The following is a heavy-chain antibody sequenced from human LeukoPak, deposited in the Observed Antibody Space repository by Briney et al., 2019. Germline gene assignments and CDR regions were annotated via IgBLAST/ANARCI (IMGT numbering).Heavy chain of an antibody. Sequence: GGSLRLSCAASGFTFSSYAMSWVRQAPGKGLEWVSAISGSGGSTYYADSVKGRFTISRDNSKNTLYLQMNSLRAEDTAVYYCAKESITIFGVVTRNYYFDYWGQGTLVTVSS. CDR3: AKESITIFGVVTRNYYFDY. D-gene: IGHD3-3*01. V-gene: IGHV3-23*01. J-gene: IGHJ4*02. CDR2: ISGSGGST. CDR1: GFTFSSYA.